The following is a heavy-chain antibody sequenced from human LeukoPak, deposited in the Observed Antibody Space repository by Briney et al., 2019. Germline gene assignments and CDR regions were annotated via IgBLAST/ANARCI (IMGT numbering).Heavy chain of an antibody. CDR1: GGSISSGSYY. CDR2: IYTSGST. Sequence: SETLSLTCTVSGGSISSGSYYWSWIRQPAGKGLEWIGRIYTSGSTNYNPSLKSRVTISVDTSKNQFSLKLSSVTAADTAVYYCARVNYDFWSGYIIPGWFDPWGQGTLVTVSS. D-gene: IGHD3-3*01. V-gene: IGHV4-61*02. CDR3: ARVNYDFWSGYIIPGWFDP. J-gene: IGHJ5*02.